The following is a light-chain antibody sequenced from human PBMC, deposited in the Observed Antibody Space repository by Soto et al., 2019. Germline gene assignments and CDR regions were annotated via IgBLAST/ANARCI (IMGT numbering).Light chain of an antibody. CDR2: DVS. J-gene: IGLJ1*01. CDR3: SSYTTTSTLG. CDR1: SSDVGYYNY. Sequence: QSVLTQPASVSGSPGQSITISCTGTSSDVGYYNYVSWYQQHPGKAPKLMIYDVSNGPSGLSNRFSGSKSGNTASLTISGLQAEDEADYYCSSYTTTSTLGFGTGTKVTVL. V-gene: IGLV2-14*01.